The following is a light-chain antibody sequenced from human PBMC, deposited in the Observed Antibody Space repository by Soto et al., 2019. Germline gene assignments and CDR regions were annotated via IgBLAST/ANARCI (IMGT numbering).Light chain of an antibody. V-gene: IGLV2-14*01. Sequence: QSVLTQPASVAGSPGQSITIPCNGTSNDIGGYNFVSWFQQHPGKAPELLICDVTRRPSGVSDRFSGSKSGNTASLTISGLQAEDEADYYCNSYSGGNTLYVFGSGTKVPVL. CDR3: NSYSGGNTLYV. J-gene: IGLJ1*01. CDR2: DVT. CDR1: SNDIGGYNF.